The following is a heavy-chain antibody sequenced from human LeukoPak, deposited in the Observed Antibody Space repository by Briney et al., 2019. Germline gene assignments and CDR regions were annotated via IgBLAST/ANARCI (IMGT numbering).Heavy chain of an antibody. V-gene: IGHV7-4-1*02. CDR2: INTNTGNP. J-gene: IGHJ3*02. CDR1: GYTFTSYA. D-gene: IGHD3-22*01. CDR3: ARDVDYYDSSGYLVVRAFDI. Sequence: ASVKVSCKASGYTFTSYAMNWVRQAPGQGLEWMGWINTNTGNPTYAQGFTGRFVFSLDTSVSTAYQQISSLKAEDTAVYYCARDVDYYDSSGYLVVRAFDIWGQGTMVTVSS.